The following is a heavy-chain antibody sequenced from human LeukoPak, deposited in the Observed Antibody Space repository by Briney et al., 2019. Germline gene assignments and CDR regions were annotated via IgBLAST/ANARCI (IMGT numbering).Heavy chain of an antibody. Sequence: GGSLRLSCAASGFTFCSYGMHWVRQAPGKGLEWVGFIRYDGSNKYYADSVKGRFTISRGNSKNTLYLQMNSLRAEDTAVYYCAKDKRGAHDYWGQGTLVTVSS. J-gene: IGHJ4*02. CDR2: IRYDGSNK. V-gene: IGHV3-30*02. D-gene: IGHD3-10*01. CDR3: AKDKRGAHDY. CDR1: GFTFCSYG.